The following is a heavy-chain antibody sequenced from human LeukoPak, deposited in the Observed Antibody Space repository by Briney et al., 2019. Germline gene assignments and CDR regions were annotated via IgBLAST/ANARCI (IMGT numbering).Heavy chain of an antibody. Sequence: GGSLRLSCVASGFTFSSSWMNWVRQAPGKGLEWVSYISTSGSIKYYADSVKGRFTISRDNANNSLYLQMNSLRDGDTAVYFCARDPDGEYFDFWGQGILVTVSS. J-gene: IGHJ4*02. CDR1: GFTFSSSW. CDR3: ARDPDGEYFDF. CDR2: ISTSGSIK. V-gene: IGHV3-48*02.